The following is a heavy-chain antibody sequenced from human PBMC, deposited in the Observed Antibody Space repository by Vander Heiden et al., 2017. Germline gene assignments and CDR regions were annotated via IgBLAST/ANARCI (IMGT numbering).Heavy chain of an antibody. CDR1: GFTFSKYA. D-gene: IGHD4-17*01. J-gene: IGHJ3*02. CDR3: AKDPNGDYVGAFDI. Sequence: EVQLLESGGGLVQPGASLRLSCAASGFTFSKYAMSWVRQAPGKGPEWVSGTSATGGGTYYADSVKGRFTISRDNSKNMLYLQMSSLRAEDTAVYYCAKDPNGDYVGAFDIWGQGTMVNVSS. V-gene: IGHV3-23*01. CDR2: TSATGGGT.